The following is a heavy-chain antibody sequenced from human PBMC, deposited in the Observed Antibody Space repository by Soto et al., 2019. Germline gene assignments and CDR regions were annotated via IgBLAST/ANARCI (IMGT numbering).Heavy chain of an antibody. CDR3: ASGDIVVVPAATAYYYYYYGMDV. J-gene: IGHJ6*02. V-gene: IGHV1-18*01. Sequence: QVQLVQSGAEVKKPGASVKVSCKASGYTFTSYGISWVRQAPGQGLEWMGWISAYNGNTNYAQKLQGRVTMTTDTSTSTAYMELRSLRSDDTAVYYCASGDIVVVPAATAYYYYYYGMDVWGQGTTVTVSS. D-gene: IGHD2-2*01. CDR1: GYTFTSYG. CDR2: ISAYNGNT.